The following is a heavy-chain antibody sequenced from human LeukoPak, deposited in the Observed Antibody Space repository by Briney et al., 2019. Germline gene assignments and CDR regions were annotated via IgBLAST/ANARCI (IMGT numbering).Heavy chain of an antibody. CDR3: ARGGSDTAMAHDY. V-gene: IGHV3-74*01. CDR2: INRGGSRT. J-gene: IGHJ4*01. Sequence: PGGSLRLSCAASGFTFSNHWMHWVRQAPGKGLMWVSRINRGGSRTDYADSVKGRFTISRDDAKNTLYLQLNSLRAEDTAVYFCARGGSDTAMAHDYWGQEPWSLSPQ. D-gene: IGHD5-18*01. CDR1: GFTFSNHW.